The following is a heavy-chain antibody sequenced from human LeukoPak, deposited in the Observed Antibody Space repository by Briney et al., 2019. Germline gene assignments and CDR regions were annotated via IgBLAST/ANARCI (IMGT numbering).Heavy chain of an antibody. CDR3: AGVSRWYYFDY. CDR2: INSDGSST. CDR1: GFTFSSYW. D-gene: IGHD3-10*01. V-gene: IGHV3-74*01. Sequence: PGGSLRLSCAASGFTFSSYWMHWVRQAPGKGLVWVSRINSDGSSTYYADSVRGRFTISRDNSENTLYLQMNSLRAEDTAVYYCAGVSRWYYFDYWGQGTLVTVSS. J-gene: IGHJ4*02.